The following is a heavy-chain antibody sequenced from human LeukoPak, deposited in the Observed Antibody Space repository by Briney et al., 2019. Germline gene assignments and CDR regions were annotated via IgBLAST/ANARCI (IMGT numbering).Heavy chain of an antibody. V-gene: IGHV4-34*01. J-gene: IGHJ4*02. CDR1: GGSFSGYY. D-gene: IGHD3-16*02. Sequence: SETLSLTCAVYGGSFSGYYWSWIRKPPGKGLEWIGEINHSGSTNYNPSLKSRVTISVDTSKNQFSLKLSSVTAADTAVYYCARGLGIVSFDYWGQGTLVTVSS. CDR3: ARGLGIVSFDY. CDR2: INHSGST.